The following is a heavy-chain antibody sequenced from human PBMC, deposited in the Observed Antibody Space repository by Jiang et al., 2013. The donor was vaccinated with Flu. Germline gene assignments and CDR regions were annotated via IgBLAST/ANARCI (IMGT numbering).Heavy chain of an antibody. Sequence: KPTQTLTLTCTFSGFSITTTGMGVAWIRQPPGKALEWLALISWGDNKRYSPSLKNRLTVTKDTSKNQVVLTMTNMDPLDTGTYYCAHTTFYYGSGSYPTYWGQGTLVIVSS. CDR2: ISWGDNK. V-gene: IGHV2-5*02. CDR3: AHTTFYYGSGSYPTY. D-gene: IGHD3-10*01. CDR1: GFSITTTGMG. J-gene: IGHJ4*02.